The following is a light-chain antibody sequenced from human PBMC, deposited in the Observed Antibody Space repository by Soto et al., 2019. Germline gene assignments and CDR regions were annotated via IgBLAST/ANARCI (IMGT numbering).Light chain of an antibody. CDR2: SAS. V-gene: IGKV1-39*01. CDR3: QQSYSLPFT. CDR1: QSISTY. J-gene: IGKJ3*01. Sequence: DIQMTQSPSSLSASVGDRLTITCRASQSISTYLNWYRQRPGEAPKLLIYSASTLPSGVPSRFSGSGSGTDFTLTISSLQPEDFGTYFCQQSYSLPFTFGLGTRVESK.